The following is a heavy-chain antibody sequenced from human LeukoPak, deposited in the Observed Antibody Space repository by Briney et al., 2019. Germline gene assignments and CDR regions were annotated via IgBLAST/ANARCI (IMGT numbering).Heavy chain of an antibody. CDR1: GYSFTSYW. Sequence: GESLRISCKGSGYSFTSYWISWVRQMPGKGLEWMGRIDPSDSYTNYSPSFQGHVTISADKSISTAYLQWSSLKASDTAMYYCARLGDSSGYYHHFDYWGQGTLVTASS. CDR3: ARLGDSSGYYHHFDY. CDR2: IDPSDSYT. J-gene: IGHJ4*02. D-gene: IGHD3-22*01. V-gene: IGHV5-10-1*01.